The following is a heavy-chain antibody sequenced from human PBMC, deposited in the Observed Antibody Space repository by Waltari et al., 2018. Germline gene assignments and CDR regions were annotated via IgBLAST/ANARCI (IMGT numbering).Heavy chain of an antibody. D-gene: IGHD3-3*01. CDR1: GYTFTSYG. J-gene: IGHJ4*02. CDR2: ISAYNGNT. V-gene: IGHV1-18*01. Sequence: QVQLVQSGVEVKKPGASVKVSCKASGYTFTSYGISWVRQAPGQGLEWMGWISAYNGNTNYAQKLQGRVTMTTDTSTSTAYMELRSLRSDDTAVYYCARDKSGGITIFGVVIMEYWGQGTLVTVSS. CDR3: ARDKSGGITIFGVVIMEY.